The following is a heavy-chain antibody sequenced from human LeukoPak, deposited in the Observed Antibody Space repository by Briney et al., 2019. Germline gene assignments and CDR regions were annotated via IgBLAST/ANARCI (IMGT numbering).Heavy chain of an antibody. CDR1: GFTFSGYA. J-gene: IGHJ4*02. CDR2: ISYDGSNK. D-gene: IGHD5-12*01. Sequence: GGSLRLSCAASGFTFSGYAIHWVRQAAGKGLEWVAVISYDGSNKYYADSVKGRFTISRDNAKNSLYLQMNSLRAEDTAVYYCARDRTWGYSGYDPFDYWGQGTLVTVSS. V-gene: IGHV3-30*04. CDR3: ARDRTWGYSGYDPFDY.